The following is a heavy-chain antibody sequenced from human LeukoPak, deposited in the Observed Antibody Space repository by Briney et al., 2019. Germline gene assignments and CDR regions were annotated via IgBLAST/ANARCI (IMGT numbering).Heavy chain of an antibody. CDR2: IIPIFGTA. J-gene: IGHJ4*02. CDR3: AREGGYSYGPLDY. CDR1: GGTFSSYA. D-gene: IGHD5-18*01. V-gene: IGHV1-69*13. Sequence: GASVKVSCKASGGTFSSYAISWVRQAPGQGLEWMGGIIPIFGTANYAQKFQGRVTITADESTGTAYMELSSLRSEDTAVYYCAREGGYSYGPLDYWGQGTLVTVSS.